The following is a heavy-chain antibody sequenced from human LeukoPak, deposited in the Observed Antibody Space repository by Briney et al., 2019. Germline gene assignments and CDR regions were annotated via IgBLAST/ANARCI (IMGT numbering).Heavy chain of an antibody. J-gene: IGHJ4*02. D-gene: IGHD3-10*01. CDR3: AKGVLWGPFDY. V-gene: IGHV3-23*01. CDR1: GFTFSSHA. CDR2: ISGSGGST. Sequence: GGSLRLSCAASGFTFSSHAMNWVRQAPGKGLEWVSTISGSGGSTYYADSVKGRFTISRDNSKNTLYLQMNSLRAEDTAVYYCAKGVLWGPFDYWGQGTLVTVSS.